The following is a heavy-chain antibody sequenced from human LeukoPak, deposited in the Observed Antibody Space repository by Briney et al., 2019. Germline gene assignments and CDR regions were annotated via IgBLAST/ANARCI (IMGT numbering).Heavy chain of an antibody. V-gene: IGHV1-46*02. CDR3: ARLDYYDSSGYYTLDY. D-gene: IGHD3-22*01. J-gene: IGHJ4*02. Sequence: ASVKVSCKASGYTFNSYYMHWVRQAPGQGLEWMGIINPSSGSTSYAQNFQGRVTMTRDTSTSTVYMELSSLRSEDTAVYYCARLDYYDSSGYYTLDYWGQGTLVTVSS. CDR2: INPSSGST. CDR1: GYTFNSYY.